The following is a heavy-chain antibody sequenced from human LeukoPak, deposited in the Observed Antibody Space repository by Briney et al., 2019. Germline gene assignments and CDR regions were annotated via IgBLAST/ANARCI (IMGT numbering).Heavy chain of an antibody. V-gene: IGHV4-61*08. J-gene: IGHJ4*02. Sequence: SQTLSLTCSVSGGSIFRGDYYWSWIRQPPGKGLEWIGYIYYSGSTNYNPSLKSRVTISVDTSKNQFSLKLSSVTAADTAVYYCARGGGRDSSGYYYYFDYWGQGTLVTVSS. CDR2: IYYSGST. CDR3: ARGGGRDSSGYYYYFDY. D-gene: IGHD3-22*01. CDR1: GGSIFRGDYY.